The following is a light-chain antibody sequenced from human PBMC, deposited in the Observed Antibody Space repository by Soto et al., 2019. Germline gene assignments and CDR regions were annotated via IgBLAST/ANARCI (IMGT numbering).Light chain of an antibody. CDR1: SSDVGGYNY. V-gene: IGLV2-11*01. CDR2: EVS. Sequence: QSALTQPRSVSGSPGQSVTISCTGTSSDVGGYNYVSWYQHHPGKAPKVMIHEVSNRPSGVPDRFSGSKSGNTASLTISGLQAEDEADYYCYSNAGISTLIFGGGTKLTVL. J-gene: IGLJ2*01. CDR3: YSNAGISTLI.